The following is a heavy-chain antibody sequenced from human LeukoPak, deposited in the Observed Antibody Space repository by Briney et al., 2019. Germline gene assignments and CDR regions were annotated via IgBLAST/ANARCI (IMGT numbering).Heavy chain of an antibody. CDR1: GGTFSSYA. D-gene: IGHD3-22*01. CDR3: ARWTPSLGDSSGYYYVGYFQH. V-gene: IGHV1-69*04. CDR2: IIPIFGIA. Sequence: ASVKVSCKASGGTFSSYAISWVRQASGQGLEWMGRIIPIFGIANYAQKFQGRVTITADKSTSTAYMELSSLRSEDTAVYYCARWTPSLGDSSGYYYVGYFQHWGQGTLVTVSS. J-gene: IGHJ1*01.